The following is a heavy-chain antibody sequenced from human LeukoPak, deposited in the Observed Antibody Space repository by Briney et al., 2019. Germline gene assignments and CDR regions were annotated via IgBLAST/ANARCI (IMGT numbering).Heavy chain of an antibody. CDR1: GGSISSSSYY. D-gene: IGHD3-22*01. CDR2: IYYSGST. CDR3: ARGTEKGYYYDSSGYYSPPDY. J-gene: IGHJ4*02. V-gene: IGHV4-39*07. Sequence: SETLSLTCTVSGGSISSSSYYWGWIRQPPGQGLEWIGSIYYSGSTYYNPSLKSRVTISVDTSKNQFSLKLSSVTAADTAVYYCARGTEKGYYYDSSGYYSPPDYWGQGTLVTVSS.